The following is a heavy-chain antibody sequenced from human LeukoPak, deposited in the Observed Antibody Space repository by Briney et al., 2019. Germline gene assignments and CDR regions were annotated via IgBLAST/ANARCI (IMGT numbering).Heavy chain of an antibody. J-gene: IGHJ4*02. Sequence: SETLSLTCTVSGGSISSSSYYWGWIRQPPGKGLEWIGSIYYSGSTYYNPSLKSRVTISVDTSKNQFSLKLSSVTAADTAVYYCASWSRDGYNAFDYWGQGTLVTVSS. CDR3: ASWSRDGYNAFDY. D-gene: IGHD5-24*01. V-gene: IGHV4-39*07. CDR1: GGSISSSSYY. CDR2: IYYSGST.